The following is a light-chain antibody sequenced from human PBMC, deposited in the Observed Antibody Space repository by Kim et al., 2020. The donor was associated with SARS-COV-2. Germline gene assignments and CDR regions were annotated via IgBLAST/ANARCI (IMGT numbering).Light chain of an antibody. CDR1: QSISSW. J-gene: IGKJ4*01. CDR2: KAS. Sequence: ASVGDRVTITCRASQSISSWLAWYQQKPGKAPKLLIYKASSLVTGVPSRFGGSESGTEFTLTISSLQPDDFATYYCQQYNSHPVTFGGGTKVDIK. CDR3: QQYNSHPVT. V-gene: IGKV1-5*03.